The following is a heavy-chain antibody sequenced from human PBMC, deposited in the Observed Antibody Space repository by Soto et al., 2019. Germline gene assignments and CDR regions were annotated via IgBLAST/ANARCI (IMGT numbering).Heavy chain of an antibody. V-gene: IGHV4-59*08. CDR2: IHYSGST. J-gene: IGHJ6*02. CDR1: GGSISSYY. CDR3: ARVTTGYCTNGVCYGMDV. D-gene: IGHD2-8*01. Sequence: PSETLSLTCTVSGGSISSYYWSWIRQPPGKGLEWIGYIHYSGSTYYNPSLKSRVTISVDTSKNQFSLKLSSVTAADTAVYYCARVTTGYCTNGVCYGMDVWGQGTTVTVSS.